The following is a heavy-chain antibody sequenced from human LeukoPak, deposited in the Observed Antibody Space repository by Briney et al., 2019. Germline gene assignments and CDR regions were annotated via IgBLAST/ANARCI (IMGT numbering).Heavy chain of an antibody. CDR1: GGSISSSSYY. Sequence: TSETLSLTCTVSGGSISSSSYYWGWIRQPPGKGLEWIGSIYYSGSTYYNPSLKSRVTISVDTSKNQFSLKLSSVTAADTAVYYCAREQWLVRSDIDYWGQGTLVTVSS. J-gene: IGHJ4*02. V-gene: IGHV4-39*07. CDR3: AREQWLVRSDIDY. D-gene: IGHD6-19*01. CDR2: IYYSGST.